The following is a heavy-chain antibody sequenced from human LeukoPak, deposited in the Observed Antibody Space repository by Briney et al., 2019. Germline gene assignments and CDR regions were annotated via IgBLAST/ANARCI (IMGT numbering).Heavy chain of an antibody. D-gene: IGHD4-23*01. Sequence: SETLSLTCTVSNDSISSSSYYWAWIRQPPGKGLEWIGSIYYSGYTYYNPSLKSRVTISVDTSKNQFSLNLNSVAAADTAVYYCAREGSRGYGGLVPWGQGTLVTVSS. CDR3: AREGSRGYGGLVP. CDR2: IYYSGYT. CDR1: NDSISSSSYY. J-gene: IGHJ5*02. V-gene: IGHV4-39*07.